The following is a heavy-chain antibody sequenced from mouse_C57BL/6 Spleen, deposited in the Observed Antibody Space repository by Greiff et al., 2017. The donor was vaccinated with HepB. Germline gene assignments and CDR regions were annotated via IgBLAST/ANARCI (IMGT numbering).Heavy chain of an antibody. V-gene: IGHV1-53*01. D-gene: IGHD1-1*01. CDR1: GYTFTSYW. J-gene: IGHJ4*01. CDR2: INPSNGGT. Sequence: VQLQQSGTELVKPGASVKLTCKASGYTFTSYWMHWVKQRPGQGLEWIGNINPSNGGTNYNEKFKSKATLTVDKSSSTAYMQLSSLTSEDSAVYYCANGSGGYAMDYWGQGTSVTVSS. CDR3: ANGSGGYAMDY.